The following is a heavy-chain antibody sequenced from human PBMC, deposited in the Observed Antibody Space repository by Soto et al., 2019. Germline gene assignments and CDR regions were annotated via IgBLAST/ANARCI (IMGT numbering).Heavy chain of an antibody. V-gene: IGHV2-5*02. J-gene: IGHJ4*02. CDR1: GFSLTTSGVG. D-gene: IGHD3-3*01. Sequence: QITLNESGPTQVKPRQTLTLTCTFSGFSLTTSGVGVGWIRQSPGKAPEWLALIYWDDDKRYRPSLKSRLTLTKDTSKNQVVLTKADLDPADTATYYCANRVLRTVFGLVTTTAIYFDFWGQGTPVAVSS. CDR3: ANRVLRTVFGLVTTTAIYFDF. CDR2: IYWDDDK.